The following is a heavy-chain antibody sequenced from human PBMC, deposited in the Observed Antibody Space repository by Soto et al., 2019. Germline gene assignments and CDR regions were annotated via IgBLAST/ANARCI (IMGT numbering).Heavy chain of an antibody. CDR1: GGSISSYY. V-gene: IGHV4-59*01. Sequence: SETLSLTCTVSGGSISSYYWSWIRQPPGKGLEWIGYIYYSGSTNYNPSLKSRVTISVDTSKNQFSLKLSSVTAADTAVYYCARLLWFGEFWFNPWGQGTLVTVSS. J-gene: IGHJ5*02. D-gene: IGHD3-10*01. CDR3: ARLLWFGEFWFNP. CDR2: IYYSGST.